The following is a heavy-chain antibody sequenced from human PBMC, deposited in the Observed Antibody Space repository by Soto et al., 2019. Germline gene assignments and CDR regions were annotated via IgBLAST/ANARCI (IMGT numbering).Heavy chain of an antibody. Sequence: GASVKVSCKASGYTFTSYGISWVRQAPGQGLEWMGWISAYNGNTNYAQKLQGRVTMTTDTSTSTAYMELRSLRSDDTAVYYCAGGIAVAGTLGYYYGMDVWGKGTTVTVSS. CDR2: ISAYNGNT. CDR1: GYTFTSYG. D-gene: IGHD6-19*01. J-gene: IGHJ6*04. V-gene: IGHV1-18*04. CDR3: AGGIAVAGTLGYYYGMDV.